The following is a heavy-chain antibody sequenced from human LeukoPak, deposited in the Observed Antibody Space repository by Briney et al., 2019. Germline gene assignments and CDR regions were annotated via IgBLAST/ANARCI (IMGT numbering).Heavy chain of an antibody. CDR3: ARYSSGWYNFDY. CDR1: GFTFSSYA. V-gene: IGHV3-23*01. CDR2: ISGSGGST. D-gene: IGHD6-19*01. J-gene: IGHJ4*02. Sequence: PGGSLRLSCAASGFTFSSYAMSWVRQAPGKGLEWVSAISGSGGSTYYADSVKGRFTISRDNSKNTLYLQMNNLRAEDTAVYYCARYSSGWYNFDYWGQGTLVTVSS.